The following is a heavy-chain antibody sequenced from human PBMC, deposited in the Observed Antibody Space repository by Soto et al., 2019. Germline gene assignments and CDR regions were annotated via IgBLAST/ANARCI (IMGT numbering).Heavy chain of an antibody. CDR1: GFTFSSYG. Sequence: GGSLRLSCAASGFTFSSYGMHWVRQAPGKGLEWVAVISYDGSNKYYADSVKGRFTISRDNSKNTLYLQMNSLRAEDTAAYYCAKDREEWLRTYYFDYWGQGTLVTAPQ. CDR3: AKDREEWLRTYYFDY. CDR2: ISYDGSNK. V-gene: IGHV3-30*18. J-gene: IGHJ4*02. D-gene: IGHD5-12*01.